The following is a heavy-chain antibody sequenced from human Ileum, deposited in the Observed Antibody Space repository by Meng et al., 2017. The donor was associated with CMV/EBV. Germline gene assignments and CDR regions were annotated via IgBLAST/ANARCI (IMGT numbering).Heavy chain of an antibody. CDR2: IYSSGST. CDR3: AREESVGIAVTGTFDY. CDR1: GDSISSNF. Sequence: HVRLQESGSGLVKPSETLSLPCTVSGDSISSNFWSWIRQPAGKGLEWIGRIYSSGSTFYNPSLNSRVTMSVDTSKNQFSLSLASVTAADTAIYFCAREESVGIAVTGTFDYWGQGILVTVS. D-gene: IGHD6-19*01. J-gene: IGHJ4*02. V-gene: IGHV4-4*07.